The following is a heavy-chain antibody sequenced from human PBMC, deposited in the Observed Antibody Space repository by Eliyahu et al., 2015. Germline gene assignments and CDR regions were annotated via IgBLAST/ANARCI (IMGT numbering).Heavy chain of an antibody. Sequence: QVQLVESGGGVVQPGRSLRLSCAASGFTFSSXGMHWVRQAPGKGLEWVAVIWYDGSNKYYADSVKGRFTISRDNSKNTLYLQMNSLRAEDTAVYYCARQAVAGPYYFDYWGQGTLVTVSS. CDR1: GFTFSSXG. CDR3: ARQAVAGPYYFDY. CDR2: IWYDGSNK. J-gene: IGHJ4*02. D-gene: IGHD6-19*01. V-gene: IGHV3-33*01.